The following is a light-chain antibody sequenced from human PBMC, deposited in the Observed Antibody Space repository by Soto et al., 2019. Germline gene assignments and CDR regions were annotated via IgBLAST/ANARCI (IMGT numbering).Light chain of an antibody. V-gene: IGKV3-20*01. Sequence: EIVLTLSPGALSLSPGERASLSCRASQSVSSSYLAWYQQKPGQAPRLLIYGASSRATGIPDRFSGSGSGTDFTLTISSLQSEDFAVYYCQQYNNWPLTFGGGTKVDIK. CDR1: QSVSSSY. CDR3: QQYNNWPLT. CDR2: GAS. J-gene: IGKJ4*01.